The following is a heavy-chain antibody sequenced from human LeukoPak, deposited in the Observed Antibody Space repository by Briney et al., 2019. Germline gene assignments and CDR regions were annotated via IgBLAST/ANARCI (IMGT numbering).Heavy chain of an antibody. Sequence: ASVKVSCKASGHTFTSYGISWVRQAPGQGLEWMGWISAYNGNTNYAQKLQGRVTMTTDTSTSTAYMELRSLRSDDTAVYYCARCPHKQWLVSYYYGMDVWGKGTTVTVSS. V-gene: IGHV1-18*04. J-gene: IGHJ6*04. CDR2: ISAYNGNT. CDR3: ARCPHKQWLVSYYYGMDV. CDR1: GHTFTSYG. D-gene: IGHD5-12*01.